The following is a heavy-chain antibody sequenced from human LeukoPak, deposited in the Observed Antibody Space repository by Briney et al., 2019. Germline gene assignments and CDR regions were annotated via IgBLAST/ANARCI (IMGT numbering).Heavy chain of an antibody. J-gene: IGHJ5*02. Sequence: GRSLRLPCAASGFTFSSYGMHWVRQAPGKGLEWVAVISYDGSNKYYADSVKGRFTISRDNSKNTLYLQMNSLRAEDTAVYYCAKDQGIAVAGTEFRSWGQGTLVTVSS. V-gene: IGHV3-30*18. CDR1: GFTFSSYG. CDR2: ISYDGSNK. CDR3: AKDQGIAVAGTEFRS. D-gene: IGHD6-19*01.